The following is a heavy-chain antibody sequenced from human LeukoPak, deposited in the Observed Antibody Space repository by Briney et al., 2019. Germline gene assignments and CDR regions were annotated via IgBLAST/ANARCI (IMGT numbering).Heavy chain of an antibody. Sequence: SETLSLTCAVYGGSFSGYYWSWIRQPLGKGLEWIGEINHSGSTNYNPSLKSRVTISVDTSKNQFSLKLSSVTAADTAVYYCARHGRGYSYGYFAYYYMDVWGKGTTVTVSS. D-gene: IGHD5-18*01. J-gene: IGHJ6*03. CDR3: ARHGRGYSYGYFAYYYMDV. CDR1: GGSFSGYY. CDR2: INHSGST. V-gene: IGHV4-34*01.